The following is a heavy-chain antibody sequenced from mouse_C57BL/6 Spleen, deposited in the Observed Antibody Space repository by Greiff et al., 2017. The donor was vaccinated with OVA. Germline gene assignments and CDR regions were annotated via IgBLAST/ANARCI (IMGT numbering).Heavy chain of an antibody. CDR2: IDPSDSYT. CDR1: GYTFTSYW. V-gene: IGHV1-59*01. D-gene: IGHD1-1*01. CDR3: ARGCGGSSGDY. Sequence: QVQLQQPGAELVRPGTSVKLSCKASGYTFTSYWMHWVKQRPGPGLEWIGVIDPSDSYTNYNHKFTGKATLTVDTSSITAYMQLSSLTSEDSAVYYCARGCGGSSGDYWGQGTTLTVSS. J-gene: IGHJ2*01.